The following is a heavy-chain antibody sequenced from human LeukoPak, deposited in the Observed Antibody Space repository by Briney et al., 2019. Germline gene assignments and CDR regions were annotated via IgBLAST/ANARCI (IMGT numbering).Heavy chain of an antibody. CDR3: ARHKSGATDYFDH. V-gene: IGHV4-59*01. J-gene: IGHJ4*02. CDR1: GGSINYYY. CDR2: VYYNGGT. D-gene: IGHD1-26*01. Sequence: SETLSLTCSVSGGSINYYYWSWIRQTPGKGLEWIGYVYYNGGTDYNPSLKSRVTMSVDTSKSQFSLNLSFVTAADTAVYYCARHKSGATDYFDHWGQGTLVAVSS.